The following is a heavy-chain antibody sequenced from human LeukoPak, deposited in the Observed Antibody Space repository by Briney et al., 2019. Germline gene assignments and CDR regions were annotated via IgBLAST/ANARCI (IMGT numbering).Heavy chain of an antibody. CDR2: IGTAGDT. J-gene: IGHJ4*02. CDR1: GFTFSSYD. CDR3: ARGDYYDSSGYVTLFDY. D-gene: IGHD3-22*01. Sequence: PGGSLRLSCAASGFTFSSYDMHWVRQATGKGLEWVSAIGTAGDTYYPGSVKGRFTISRENAKNSLYLQMNSLRAGDTAVYYCARGDYYDSSGYVTLFDYWGQGTLVTVSS. V-gene: IGHV3-13*01.